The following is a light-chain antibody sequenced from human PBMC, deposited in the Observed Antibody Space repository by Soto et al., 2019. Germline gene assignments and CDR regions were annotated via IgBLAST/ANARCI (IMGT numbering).Light chain of an antibody. CDR3: MQSAHWPWT. CDR1: QGLVLSDGNTY. V-gene: IGKV2-30*01. Sequence: DVVMTQSPLSLPVPLGQPASISCRSRQGLVLSDGNTYLSWFHQRPGQSPRRLIYTISDRASGVPDRFSVSGSGTDFTLKISGLEAEDVGVYYCMQSAHWPWTFGPGTKVEV. CDR2: TIS. J-gene: IGKJ1*01.